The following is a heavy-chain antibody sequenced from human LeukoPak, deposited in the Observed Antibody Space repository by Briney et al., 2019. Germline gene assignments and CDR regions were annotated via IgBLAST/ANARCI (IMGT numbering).Heavy chain of an antibody. D-gene: IGHD2-2*01. CDR1: GYTFTGYY. CDR2: INPNSGGT. J-gene: IGHJ4*02. Sequence: ASVKVSCKASGYTFTGYYMHWVRQAPGQGLEWMGWINPNSGGTNYAQKFQGRVTMTRDTSISTAYMELSRLRSDDTAVYYCARAPHCSSTSCDDYWGQGTLVTVSS. CDR3: ARAPHCSSTSCDDY. V-gene: IGHV1-2*02.